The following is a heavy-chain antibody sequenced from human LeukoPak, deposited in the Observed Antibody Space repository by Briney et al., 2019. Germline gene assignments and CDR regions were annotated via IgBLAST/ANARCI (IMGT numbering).Heavy chain of an antibody. Sequence: HPGGSLRLSCAASGFTFSSYGMHWVRQAPGKGLEWVSGITWNSDNIEYADSVKGRFTISRDNAKNSLYLQMDSLRAEDMALYYCAKGGGGRLIYYYYMDVWGKGTTVTVSS. CDR3: AKGGGGRLIYYYYMDV. D-gene: IGHD3-16*01. V-gene: IGHV3-9*03. CDR1: GFTFSSYG. J-gene: IGHJ6*03. CDR2: ITWNSDNI.